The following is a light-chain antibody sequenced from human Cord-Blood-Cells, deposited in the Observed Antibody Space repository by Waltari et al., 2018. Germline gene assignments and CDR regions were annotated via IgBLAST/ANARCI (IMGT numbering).Light chain of an antibody. Sequence: EIVLTQSPGTLSLSPGERATLSCRASQSVSSSYLALYQQKPGQAPRLLIYGASSSATGIPDRCSGSGSGTDFTLTISRLEPEDFAVYYCQQYGSSPWTFGQGTKVEIK. CDR1: QSVSSSY. CDR2: GAS. J-gene: IGKJ1*01. V-gene: IGKV3-20*01. CDR3: QQYGSSPWT.